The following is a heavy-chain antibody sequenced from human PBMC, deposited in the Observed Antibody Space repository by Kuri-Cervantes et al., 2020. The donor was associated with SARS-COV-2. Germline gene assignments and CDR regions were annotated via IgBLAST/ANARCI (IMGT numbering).Heavy chain of an antibody. CDR1: GGSFSGYY. CDR2: IYHSGST. Sequence: SETLSLTCAVYGGSFSGYYWSWIRQPPGKGLEWIGSIYHSGSTYSNPSLKSRVTISVDTSKNQFSLKLSSVTAADTAVYYCARAWELLSFDYWGQGTLVTVSS. V-gene: IGHV4-34*01. D-gene: IGHD1-26*01. J-gene: IGHJ4*02. CDR3: ARAWELLSFDY.